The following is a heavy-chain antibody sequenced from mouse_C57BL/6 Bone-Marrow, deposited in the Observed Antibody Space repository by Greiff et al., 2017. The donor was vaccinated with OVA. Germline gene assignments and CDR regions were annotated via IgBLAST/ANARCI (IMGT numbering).Heavy chain of an antibody. J-gene: IGHJ3*01. CDR3: ARERSSGYVAY. Sequence: VQLQQPGAELVKPGASVKLSCKASGYTFTSYWMHWVKQRPGQGLEWIGMIHPNSGSTNYNEKFKSKATLTVDKSSSTAYMQLSSLTSEDSAVYYCARERSSGYVAYWGQGTLVTVSA. D-gene: IGHD3-2*02. V-gene: IGHV1-64*01. CDR2: IHPNSGST. CDR1: GYTFTSYW.